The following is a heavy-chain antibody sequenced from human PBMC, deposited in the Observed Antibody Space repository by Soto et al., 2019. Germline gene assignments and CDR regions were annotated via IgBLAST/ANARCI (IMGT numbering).Heavy chain of an antibody. CDR1: GYAFTSYG. J-gene: IGHJ6*02. CDR3: ARTGDPDYYYYGMDV. Sequence: VKVSCRASGYAFTSYGVSWVRQAPGQGLEWMGWISAYNGNTNYAQKLQGRVTMTTDTSTSTAYMELRSLRSDDTAVYYCARTGDPDYYYYGMDVWGQGTTVTVSS. V-gene: IGHV1-18*01. D-gene: IGHD4-17*01. CDR2: ISAYNGNT.